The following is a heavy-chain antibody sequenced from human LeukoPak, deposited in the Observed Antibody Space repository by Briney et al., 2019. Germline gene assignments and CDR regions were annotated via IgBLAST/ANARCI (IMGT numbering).Heavy chain of an antibody. V-gene: IGHV3-64*01. J-gene: IGHJ5*02. CDR2: ISSNGGST. D-gene: IGHD3-3*01. CDR1: GFTFSSYA. CDR3: ARSYDFWSGYYLNWFDP. Sequence: GGSLRLSCAASGFTFSSYAMHWVRQAPGKGLEYVSAISSNGGSTYYANSVKGRFTISRDNSKNTLYLQMGSLRAEDMAVYYCARSYDFWSGYYLNWFDPWGQGTLVTVSS.